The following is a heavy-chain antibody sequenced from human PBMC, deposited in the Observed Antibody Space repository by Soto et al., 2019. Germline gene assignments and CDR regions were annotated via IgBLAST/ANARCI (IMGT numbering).Heavy chain of an antibody. D-gene: IGHD4-17*01. J-gene: IGHJ6*02. V-gene: IGHV3-33*08. Sequence: PGGSLRLSCTASGFTFSGYTMHWVRQAPGKGLEWVSVIWYDGSNKYYADSVRGRFTISRDNSKNTLYLQMNSLRAEDTAVYYCARDRGATDYGDYDDYYGMDVWGQGTTVTVSS. CDR1: GFTFSGYT. CDR2: IWYDGSNK. CDR3: ARDRGATDYGDYDDYYGMDV.